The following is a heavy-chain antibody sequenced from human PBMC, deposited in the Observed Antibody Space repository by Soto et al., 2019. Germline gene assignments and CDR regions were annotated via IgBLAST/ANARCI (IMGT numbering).Heavy chain of an antibody. CDR3: ARRALPQCINGVCYKDGFWDY. CDR2: IYYRGTT. D-gene: IGHD2-8*01. V-gene: IGHV4-31*03. Sequence: SETLSLTCTVSGGSVSSGGYYWSWIRQHPGTGLEWIGYIYYRGTTYFNPSLKSRASISLDTSKNEFSLKLTSVTAADTAVYYCARRALPQCINGVCYKDGFWDYWGQGALVTVS. J-gene: IGHJ4*02. CDR1: GGSVSSGGYY.